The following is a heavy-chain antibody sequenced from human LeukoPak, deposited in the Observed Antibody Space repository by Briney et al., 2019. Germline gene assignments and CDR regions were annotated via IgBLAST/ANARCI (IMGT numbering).Heavy chain of an antibody. J-gene: IGHJ3*02. CDR1: GGSISSGGYY. D-gene: IGHD3-10*01. V-gene: IGHV4-30-2*01. CDR2: IYHSGST. Sequence: SETLSLTCTVSGGSISSGGYYWSWIRQPPGKGLEWIGYIYHSGSTYYNPSLKSRVTISVDRSKNQFSLKLSSVTAADTAVYYCARDWGGVLGEGGFGDHAFDIWGQGTMVTVSS. CDR3: ARDWGGVLGEGGFGDHAFDI.